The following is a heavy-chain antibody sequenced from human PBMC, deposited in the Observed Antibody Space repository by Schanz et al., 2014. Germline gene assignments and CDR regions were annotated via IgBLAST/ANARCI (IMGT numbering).Heavy chain of an antibody. D-gene: IGHD5-12*01. CDR1: GFTFADYY. J-gene: IGHJ4*02. CDR3: AKDMARGGYNWVFDS. V-gene: IGHV3-11*01. Sequence: QVQLLESGGGLFKPGGSLRLSCAGSGFTFADYYMTWIRQAPGKGLEWVSYVSSYDTTVSYADSVKGRFTISRDNAKNSLYLQMNSLRAEDTAIYYCAKDMARGGYNWVFDSWGQGTLVTVSS. CDR2: VSSYDTTV.